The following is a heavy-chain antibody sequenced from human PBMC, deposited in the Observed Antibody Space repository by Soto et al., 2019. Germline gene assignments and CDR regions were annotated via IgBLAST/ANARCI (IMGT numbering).Heavy chain of an antibody. CDR3: ARLPAGSYSSDWYYFDY. CDR1: GFTVSGNY. Sequence: LRLSCAASGFTVSGNYMSWVRQAPGKGLEWVSVIYSDGSTYYTDSVEGRFTISRDNSKNTLYLQMDSLRAEDTAVYYCARLPAGSYSSDWYYFDYWGQGTLVTVSS. D-gene: IGHD6-19*01. V-gene: IGHV3-53*01. J-gene: IGHJ4*02. CDR2: IYSDGST.